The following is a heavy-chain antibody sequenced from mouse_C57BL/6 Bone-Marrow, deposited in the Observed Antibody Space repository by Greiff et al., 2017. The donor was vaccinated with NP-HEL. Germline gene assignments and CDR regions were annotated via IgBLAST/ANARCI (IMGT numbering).Heavy chain of an antibody. J-gene: IGHJ3*01. CDR1: GFTFSSYA. CDR3: TRAEAGSSWFAY. CDR2: ISSGGDYI. Sequence: EVKLVESGEGLVKPGGSLKLSCAASGFTFSSYAMSWVRQTPEKRLEWVAYISSGGDYIYYADTVKGRFTISRDNARNTLYLQMSSLKSEDTAMYYCTRAEAGSSWFAYWGQGTLVTVSA. V-gene: IGHV5-9-1*02. D-gene: IGHD6-2*01.